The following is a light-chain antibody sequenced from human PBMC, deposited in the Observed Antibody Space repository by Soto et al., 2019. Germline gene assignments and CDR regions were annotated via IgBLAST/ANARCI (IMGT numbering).Light chain of an antibody. J-gene: IGLJ1*01. Sequence: QRALTQLPSASGSPGQSVTISCTRTSSDVGAYNYVSWYQQYPGKAPKLMIYEVDKWPSGVPDRFSGSKSGSTASLTVSGLQAEDEADYYCSSFAGPNSLYVFGTGTKVTVL. CDR2: EVD. CDR3: SSFAGPNSLYV. CDR1: SSDVGAYNY. V-gene: IGLV2-8*01.